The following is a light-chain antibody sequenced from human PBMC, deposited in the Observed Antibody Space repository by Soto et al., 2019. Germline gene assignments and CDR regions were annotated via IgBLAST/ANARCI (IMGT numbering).Light chain of an antibody. Sequence: ILLAETPSSLPVFPGARASLSCPASQSVNNNVAWYQQKPRQAPTSLIYGASSRATATTDTISGGRSSTAVFPITISRLEDEDVALYYCQQNNYSPAFGQGTKVDIK. CDR1: QSVNNN. J-gene: IGKJ1*01. CDR3: QQNNYSPA. V-gene: IGKV3D-15*01. CDR2: GAS.